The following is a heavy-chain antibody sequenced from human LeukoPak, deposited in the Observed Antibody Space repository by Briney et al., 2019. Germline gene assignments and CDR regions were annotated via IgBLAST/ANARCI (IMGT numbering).Heavy chain of an antibody. V-gene: IGHV4-34*01. CDR2: INHSGST. D-gene: IGHD3-22*01. CDR3: ARGPRYYFDSSGYFY. Sequence: PSETLSLTCAVYGGSFSGYYWSWIRQPPGNGLEWIGEINHSGSTNYNPSLKSRVTISVDTSKNQFSLKLSSVTAADTAVYYCARGPRYYFDSSGYFYWGQGTLVTVSS. CDR1: GGSFSGYY. J-gene: IGHJ4*02.